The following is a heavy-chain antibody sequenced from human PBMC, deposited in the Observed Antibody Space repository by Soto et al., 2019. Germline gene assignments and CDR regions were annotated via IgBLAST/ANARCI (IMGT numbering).Heavy chain of an antibody. J-gene: IGHJ4*02. Sequence: EVQLVESGGGLVQPGGSLKLSCAASGFTFSGSAMHWVRQASGKGLEWVGRIRSKANSYATAYAASVKGRFTISRDDSKNTAYLQMNILKTEDTAVYYCTRHRYDSDYWGQGTLVTVSS. D-gene: IGHD3-22*01. CDR1: GFTFSGSA. CDR2: IRSKANSYAT. V-gene: IGHV3-73*01. CDR3: TRHRYDSDY.